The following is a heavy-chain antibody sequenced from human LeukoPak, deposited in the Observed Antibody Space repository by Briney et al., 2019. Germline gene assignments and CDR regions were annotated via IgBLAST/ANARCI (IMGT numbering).Heavy chain of an antibody. CDR1: GGTFSSYA. V-gene: IGHV1-69*01. CDR3: AREAQTTVTFWFDP. J-gene: IGHJ5*02. D-gene: IGHD4-11*01. CDR2: IIPIFGTA. Sequence: SVTVSCTASGGTFSSYATSWVRQAPGQGLEWMGGIIPIFGTANYAQKFQGRVTITADESTSTAYMELSSLRSEDTAVYYCAREAQTTVTFWFDPWGQGTLVTVSS.